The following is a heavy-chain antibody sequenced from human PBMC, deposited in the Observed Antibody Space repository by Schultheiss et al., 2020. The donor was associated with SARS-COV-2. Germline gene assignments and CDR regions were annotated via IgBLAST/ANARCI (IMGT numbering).Heavy chain of an antibody. D-gene: IGHD3-22*01. CDR2: LKSKTDGGTT. CDR3: TTVSYYYDSSGYGYDY. CDR1: GFTFSNAW. V-gene: IGHV3-15*01. Sequence: GESLKISCAASGFTFSNAWMSWVRQAPGKGLEWVGRLKSKTDGGTTDYAAPVKGRFTISRDGSKNTLYLQMNSLKTEDTAVYYCTTVSYYYDSSGYGYDYWGQGTLVTVAS. J-gene: IGHJ4*02.